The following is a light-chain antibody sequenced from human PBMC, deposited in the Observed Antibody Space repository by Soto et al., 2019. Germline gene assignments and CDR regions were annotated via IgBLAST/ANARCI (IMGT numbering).Light chain of an antibody. CDR1: QGISNH. J-gene: IGKJ4*01. CDR3: QKFTSAPFT. CDR2: AAS. V-gene: IGKV1-27*01. Sequence: DIQMTHSPSSLSASVGDRVTITCRASQGISNHLAWYQQKPGKLPNLLIYAASILQSGVPSRFSGSGSGTDFTLTINSLQPEDVAIYYCQKFTSAPFTFGGGTKVDIK.